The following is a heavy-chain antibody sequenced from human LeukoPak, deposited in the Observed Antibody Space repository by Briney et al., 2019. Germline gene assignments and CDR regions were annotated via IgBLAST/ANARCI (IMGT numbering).Heavy chain of an antibody. CDR3: ARGHQLLSLFDY. CDR1: GFTFGDYA. CDR2: IRGKAYGGTT. V-gene: IGHV3-49*04. J-gene: IGHJ4*02. Sequence: GGSLRLSCTASGFTFGDYAMSWVRQAPGKGLEWVGFIRGKAYGGTTEYAASVKGRFTISRDDSKSIAYLQMNSLKTEDTAVYYCARGHQLLSLFDYWGQGTLVTVSS. D-gene: IGHD2-2*01.